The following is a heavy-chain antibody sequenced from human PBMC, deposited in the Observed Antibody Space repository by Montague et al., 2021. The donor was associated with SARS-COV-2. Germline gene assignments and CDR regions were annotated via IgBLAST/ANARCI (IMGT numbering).Heavy chain of an antibody. V-gene: IGHV4-39*01. J-gene: IGHJ4*02. D-gene: IGHD3-3*01. Sequence: SETLSLTCTVSGASISGRSYYWGWIRQPPGKGLEWIGFKYYSGSTYYNPTLKSRVTISVDTSKNQFSLKLSSVTAADTAVYYCATLPSSTTIFGVVQGYYFDDWGQGTLVTVSS. CDR2: KYYSGST. CDR1: GASISGRSYY. CDR3: ATLPSSTTIFGVVQGYYFDD.